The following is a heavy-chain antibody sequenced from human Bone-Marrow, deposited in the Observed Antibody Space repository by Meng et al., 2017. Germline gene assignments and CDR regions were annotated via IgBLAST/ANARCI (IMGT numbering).Heavy chain of an antibody. CDR1: GGSTSSGNYY. V-gene: IGHV4-61*02. Sequence: SETLSLTCTVSGGSTSSGNYYWSWIRQPAGKGLEWIGRIYASGSTNYNPSLKSRVTISVDTSKNQFSLKLSSVTAADTAVYYCARASSGSGSYYKPFDYWGQGTLVTVSS. CDR3: ARASSGSGSYYKPFDY. CDR2: IYASGST. J-gene: IGHJ4*02. D-gene: IGHD3-10*01.